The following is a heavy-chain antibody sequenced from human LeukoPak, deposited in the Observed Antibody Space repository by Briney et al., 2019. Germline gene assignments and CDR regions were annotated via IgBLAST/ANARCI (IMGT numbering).Heavy chain of an antibody. CDR1: GGSISSYY. J-gene: IGHJ3*02. V-gene: IGHV4-59*12. Sequence: SETLSLTCTVSGGSISSYYWSWIRQPPGKGLEWIGYIYHSGSTYYNPSLKSRVTISVDRSKNQFSLKLSPVTAADTAVYYCARSDYDSSGYPPGAFDIWGQGTMVTVSS. CDR3: ARSDYDSSGYPPGAFDI. D-gene: IGHD3-22*01. CDR2: IYHSGST.